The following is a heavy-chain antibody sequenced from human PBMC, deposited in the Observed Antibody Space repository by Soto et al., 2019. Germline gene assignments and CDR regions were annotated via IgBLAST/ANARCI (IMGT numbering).Heavy chain of an antibody. D-gene: IGHD3-10*01. J-gene: IGHJ5*02. CDR1: GGSISSGGYY. CDR2: IYYSGST. V-gene: IGHV4-31*03. Sequence: SETLSLTCTVSGGSISSGGYYWSWIRQHPGKGLEWIGYIYYSGSTYYNPSLKSRVTISVDTSKNQFSLKLSSVTAADTAVYYCARWRGGNPINLHDPSGQGTLVPVSS. CDR3: ARWRGGNPINLHDP.